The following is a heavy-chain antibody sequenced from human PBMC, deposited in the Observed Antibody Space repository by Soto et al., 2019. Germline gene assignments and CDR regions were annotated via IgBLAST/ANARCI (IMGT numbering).Heavy chain of an antibody. CDR3: TGTYYDILTGYPHAYYYGMDV. D-gene: IGHD3-9*01. Sequence: GGSPRLSCTASGFTFGDYAMSWFRQDPGKGLEWVGFIRSKAYGGTTEYAASVKGRFTISRDDSKSIAYLQMNSLKTEDTAVYYCTGTYYDILTGYPHAYYYGMDVWGQGTTVTVSS. J-gene: IGHJ6*02. V-gene: IGHV3-49*03. CDR2: IRSKAYGGTT. CDR1: GFTFGDYA.